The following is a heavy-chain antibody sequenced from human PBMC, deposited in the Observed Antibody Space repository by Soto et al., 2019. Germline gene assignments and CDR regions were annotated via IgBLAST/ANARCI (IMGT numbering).Heavy chain of an antibody. CDR2: IIPIFGTA. Sequence: QVQLVQSGAEVKKPGSSVKVSCKASGGTFSSYAISWVRQAPGQGLEWMGGIIPIFGTANYAQKFQGRVTITADESTSTAYMELSSLRSEDTAVYYCARLIKSAWELPRRYYYYGMDVWGQGTTVTVSS. D-gene: IGHD1-26*01. CDR1: GGTFSSYA. V-gene: IGHV1-69*01. J-gene: IGHJ6*02. CDR3: ARLIKSAWELPRRYYYYGMDV.